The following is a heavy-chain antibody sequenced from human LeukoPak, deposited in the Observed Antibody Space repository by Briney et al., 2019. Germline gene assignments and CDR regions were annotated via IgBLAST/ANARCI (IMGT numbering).Heavy chain of an antibody. Sequence: PGGSLRLSCSASGFTFSSYSMNRVRQAPGQGREWVSYISSSSSTISYADSVKGRFTIYRENAKNSLYLQMNSLRAEDTAVYYCAGAEVIAIFDYWGQGTLVTVSS. CDR1: GFTFSSYS. CDR3: AGAEVIAIFDY. J-gene: IGHJ4*02. V-gene: IGHV3-48*01. CDR2: ISSSSSTI. D-gene: IGHD2-21*01.